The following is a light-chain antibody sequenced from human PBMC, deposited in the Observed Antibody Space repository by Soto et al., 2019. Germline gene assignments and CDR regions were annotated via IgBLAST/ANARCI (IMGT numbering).Light chain of an antibody. J-gene: IGKJ1*01. V-gene: IGKV3-20*01. CDR1: QSVSSTS. CDR3: HQFGSTPPRT. CDR2: AES. Sequence: EIVLTQSPGTLSLSPGERATLSCRSIQSVSSTSVAWYQHKAGQPTGLLIHAESRRATGIPDRFSGSGSGTDFTLTISRLEPQDFAVYSCHQFGSTPPRTFGQGTKVEIK.